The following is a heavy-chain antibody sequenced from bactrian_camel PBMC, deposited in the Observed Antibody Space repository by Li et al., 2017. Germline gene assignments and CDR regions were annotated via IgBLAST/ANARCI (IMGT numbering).Heavy chain of an antibody. J-gene: IGHJ4*01. CDR2: IGSDGST. Sequence: QLVESGGGSVQAGGSLRLSCATSGFAFSSYYMAWFRQAPGKVRVGVAGIGSDGSTKYHDSVKGRFTISKDNARNMLYLQMNTLKSEDTALYYCTKAYGDSWYNGMDYWGQGTQVTVS. CDR3: TKAYGDSWYNGMDY. V-gene: IGHV3S10*01. CDR1: GFAFSSYY. D-gene: IGHD5*01.